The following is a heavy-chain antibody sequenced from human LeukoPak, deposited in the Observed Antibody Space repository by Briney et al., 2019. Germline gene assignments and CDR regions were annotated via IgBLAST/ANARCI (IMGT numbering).Heavy chain of an antibody. CDR3: ARAARLYGGNPGSLVY. Sequence: ASVKVSCKASGYTFTSYDINWVRQATGEGLEWMGWMNPNSGNTGYAQKFQGRVTMTRNTSISTAYMELSSLRSEDTAVYYCARAARLYGGNPGSLVYWGQGTLVTVSS. V-gene: IGHV1-8*01. J-gene: IGHJ4*02. CDR2: MNPNSGNT. CDR1: GYTFTSYD. D-gene: IGHD4-23*01.